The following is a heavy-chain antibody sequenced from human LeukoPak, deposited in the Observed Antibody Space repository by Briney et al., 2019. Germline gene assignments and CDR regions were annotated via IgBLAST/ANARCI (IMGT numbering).Heavy chain of an antibody. CDR1: GGTFSSYA. CDR3: ATGFVKLLFDY. CDR2: IIPILGIA. V-gene: IGHV1-69*04. D-gene: IGHD1-26*01. J-gene: IGHJ4*02. Sequence: SVKVSCKASGGTFSSYAISWVRQAPGQGLEWMGRIIPILGIANYAQKFQGRVTITADKSTSTAYMELSSLRSEDTAVYYCATGFVKLLFDYWGQGTLVTVSS.